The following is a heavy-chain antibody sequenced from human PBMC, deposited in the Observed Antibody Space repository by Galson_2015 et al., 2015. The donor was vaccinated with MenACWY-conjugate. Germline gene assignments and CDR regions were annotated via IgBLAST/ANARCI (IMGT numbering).Heavy chain of an antibody. CDR1: GFTFSSCA. V-gene: IGHV3-23*01. CDR2: ISGGGGGT. Sequence: LRLSCAASGFTFSSCAMSWVRQAPGKGLEWVSTISGGGGGTYYADSVKGRFTISRDNSKNTLYLQMNSLTAEDTAVYYCAKAMGTTAKYAFDIWGQGTVVTVSS. D-gene: IGHD3-10*01. J-gene: IGHJ3*02. CDR3: AKAMGTTAKYAFDI.